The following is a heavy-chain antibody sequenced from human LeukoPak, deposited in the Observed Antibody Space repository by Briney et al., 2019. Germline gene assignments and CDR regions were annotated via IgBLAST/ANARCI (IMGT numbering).Heavy chain of an antibody. CDR2: IYYSGST. Sequence: SETLSLTCTVSGGSISSYYWSWIRQPPGKGLEWIGYIYYSGSTNYNPSLKSRVTISVDTSKNQFSLKLSSVTAADTAVYYCARQGWKRAFDIRGQGTMVTVSS. D-gene: IGHD1-1*01. V-gene: IGHV4-59*08. J-gene: IGHJ3*02. CDR1: GGSISSYY. CDR3: ARQGWKRAFDI.